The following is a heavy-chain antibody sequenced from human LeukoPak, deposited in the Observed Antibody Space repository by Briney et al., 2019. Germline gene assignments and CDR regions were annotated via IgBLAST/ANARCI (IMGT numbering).Heavy chain of an antibody. CDR3: AHMVRGPNINNWFDP. V-gene: IGHV3-23*01. D-gene: IGHD3-10*01. J-gene: IGHJ5*02. Sequence: QPGGSLRLSCAASGFTFSSYAMSWVRQAPGKGPEWVSAISGSGGSTYYADSVKGRFTISRDNSKNTLYLQMNSLRAEDTAVYYCAHMVRGPNINNWFDPWGQGTLVTVSS. CDR2: ISGSGGST. CDR1: GFTFSSYA.